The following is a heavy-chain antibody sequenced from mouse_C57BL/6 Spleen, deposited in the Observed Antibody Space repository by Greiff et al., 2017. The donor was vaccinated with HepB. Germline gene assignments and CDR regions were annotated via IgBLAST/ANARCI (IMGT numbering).Heavy chain of an antibody. CDR2: IDPSDSYT. V-gene: IGHV1-59*01. Sequence: QVHVKQPGAELVRPGTSVKLSCKASGYTFTSYWMHWVKQRPGQGLEWIGVIDPSDSYTNYNQKFKGKATLTVDTSSSTAYMQLSSLTSEDSAVYYCARCSRYSHWYFDVWGTGTTVTVSS. CDR3: ARCSRYSHWYFDV. J-gene: IGHJ1*03. CDR1: GYTFTSYW. D-gene: IGHD1-1*01.